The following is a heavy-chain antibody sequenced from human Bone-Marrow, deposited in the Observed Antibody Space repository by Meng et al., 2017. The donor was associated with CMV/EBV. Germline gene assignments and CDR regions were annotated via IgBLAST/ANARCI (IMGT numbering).Heavy chain of an antibody. J-gene: IGHJ5*02. V-gene: IGHV4-30-4*08. CDR1: GGSISSVDYY. CDR3: ARGNSVFWSS. Sequence: LTCTVSGGSISSVDYYWSWLRQPPGKGLEWIGYIYYSGSTYYNPSLKSRVTISVDTSKNQFSLKLSSVTAADTAVYYCARGNSVFWSSWGQGTLVTVSS. CDR2: IYYSGST. D-gene: IGHD3-3*01.